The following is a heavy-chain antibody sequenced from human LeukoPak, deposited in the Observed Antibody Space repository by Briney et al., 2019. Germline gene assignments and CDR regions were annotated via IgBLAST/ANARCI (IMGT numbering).Heavy chain of an antibody. CDR1: GGSISSYY. Sequence: PSETLSLTCTVSGGSISSYYWSWIRQPAGKGLEWIGRIYTSGSTNYNPSLKSRVTMSVDTSKNQFSLKLSSVTAADTAVYYCARDRGVVVPAAMADRDAFDIWGQGTMVTVSS. CDR3: ARDRGVVVPAAMADRDAFDI. CDR2: IYTSGST. V-gene: IGHV4-4*07. D-gene: IGHD2-2*01. J-gene: IGHJ3*02.